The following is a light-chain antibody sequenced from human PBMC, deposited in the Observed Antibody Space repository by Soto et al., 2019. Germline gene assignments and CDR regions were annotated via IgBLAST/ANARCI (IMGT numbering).Light chain of an antibody. CDR3: QTWGTGFWV. CDR1: SGHSSYT. Sequence: QSVLTQSPSASASLGASVKLTCTLSSGHSSYTIAWHQQQPEKGPRYLMKIKSDGSHIKGDGIPDRFSGSSSGAERYLTISSLQSEDEADYYCQTWGTGFWVFGGGTKLTVL. CDR2: IKSDGSH. V-gene: IGLV4-69*01. J-gene: IGLJ2*01.